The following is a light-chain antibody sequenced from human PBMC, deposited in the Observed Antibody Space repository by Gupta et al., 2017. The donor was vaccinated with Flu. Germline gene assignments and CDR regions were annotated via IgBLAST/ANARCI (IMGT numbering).Light chain of an antibody. Sequence: QSVLTQPPSVSGAPGQRVTISCTGSSSNIGGGYDVHWYQQLPGTAPKLLIYGNSNRPSGVPDRFSGSKSGTSASLAITGLQAEDEADYYCQSYASSMSGAVFGGGTKLTVL. V-gene: IGLV1-40*01. CDR2: GNS. CDR3: QSYASSMSGAV. J-gene: IGLJ3*02. CDR1: SSNIGGGYD.